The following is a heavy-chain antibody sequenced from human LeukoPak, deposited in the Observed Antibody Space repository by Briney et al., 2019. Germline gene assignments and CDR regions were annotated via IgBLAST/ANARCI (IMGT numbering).Heavy chain of an antibody. CDR3: AREGGCSSTSCPHAFDI. J-gene: IGHJ3*02. CDR1: GGSISSGGYY. V-gene: IGHV4-31*03. Sequence: PSETLSLTCTVSGGSISSGGYYWSWIRQHPGKGLEWIGYIYYSGSTYYNPSLKSRVTISVDTSKNQFSLKLGSVTAADTAVYYCAREGGCSSTSCPHAFDIWGQGTMVTVSS. CDR2: IYYSGST. D-gene: IGHD2-2*01.